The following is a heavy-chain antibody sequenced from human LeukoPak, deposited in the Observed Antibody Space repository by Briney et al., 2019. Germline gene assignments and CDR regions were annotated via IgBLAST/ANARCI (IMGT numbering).Heavy chain of an antibody. V-gene: IGHV1-24*01. CDR2: FDPEDGET. CDR3: ATDTSPI. Sequence: ASVKVSCKVSGYTLTELSMHWVRQAPGKGLEWMRGFDPEDGETIYAQKFQGRVTMTEHTSTDTAYMELSSLRSEDTAVYYCATDTSPIWGQGTLVTVSS. J-gene: IGHJ4*02. CDR1: GYTLTELS.